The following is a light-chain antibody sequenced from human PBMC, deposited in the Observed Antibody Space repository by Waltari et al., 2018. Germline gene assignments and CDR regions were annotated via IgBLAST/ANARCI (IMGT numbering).Light chain of an antibody. J-gene: IGKJ2*03. Sequence: TQSPATLSVSPGERVTLSCRASQSVYRYLAWYQQKPGQAPRLLIYGASTRSSGIPDRFSGSGSGTEVTLNISSLQSEDFAVYYCYQYSNWPPYSFGQGTMLEIK. V-gene: IGKV3-15*01. CDR2: GAS. CDR3: YQYSNWPPYS. CDR1: QSVYRY.